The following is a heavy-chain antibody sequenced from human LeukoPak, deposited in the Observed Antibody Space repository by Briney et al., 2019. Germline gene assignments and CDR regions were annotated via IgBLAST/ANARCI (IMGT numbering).Heavy chain of an antibody. D-gene: IGHD2-21*02. CDR1: GGSFSGYY. V-gene: IGHV4-34*01. CDR3: ARGSRLDY. J-gene: IGHJ4*02. CDR2: INHSGST. Sequence: SETLSLTCAVYGGSFSGYYWSWIRQPPGKGLEWIGEINHSGSTNYNPSLKSRVTISVDTSKNQFSLKLSSVTAADTAVYHCARGSRLDYWGQGTLVTVSS.